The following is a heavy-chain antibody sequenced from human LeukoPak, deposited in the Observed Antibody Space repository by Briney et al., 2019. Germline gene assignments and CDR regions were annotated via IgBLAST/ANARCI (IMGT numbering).Heavy chain of an antibody. J-gene: IGHJ5*02. CDR2: IYYSGST. V-gene: IGHV4-59*12. CDR1: GGSISTYY. CDR3: ASSNRPGRKVRGVTPANWFDP. D-gene: IGHD3-10*01. Sequence: PSETLSLTCTVSGGSISTYYWTWIRQPPGKGLEWIGYIYYSGSTNYNPSLKSRVTISVDTSKNQFSLKLSSVTAADTAVYYCASSNRPGRKVRGVTPANWFDPWGQGTLVTVSS.